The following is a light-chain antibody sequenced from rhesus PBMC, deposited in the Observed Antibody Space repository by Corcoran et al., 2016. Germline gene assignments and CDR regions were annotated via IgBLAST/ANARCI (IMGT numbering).Light chain of an antibody. CDR1: QGINNW. Sequence: DIQMTQSPSSLSASVGDRVTITCRASQGINNWLAWYQQRPGKAPKLLIYRASNLETGVPSRFSGSGSGTDFTLTISSRQPEDIATYYCQHGYGTPLTFGGGTKVELK. V-gene: IGKV1-69*01. J-gene: IGKJ4*01. CDR2: RAS. CDR3: QHGYGTPLT.